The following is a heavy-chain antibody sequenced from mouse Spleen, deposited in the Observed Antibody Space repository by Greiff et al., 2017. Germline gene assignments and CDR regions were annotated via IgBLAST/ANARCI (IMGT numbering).Heavy chain of an antibody. V-gene: IGHV3-6*01. Sequence: EVKLMESGPGLVKPSQSLSLTCSVTGYSITSGYYWNWIRQFPGNKLEWMGYISYDGSNNYNPSLKNRISITRDTSKNQFFLKLNSVTTEDTATYYCARERESTSFAYWGQGTLVTVSA. CDR1: GYSITSGYY. CDR2: ISYDGSN. J-gene: IGHJ3*01. CDR3: ARERESTSFAY.